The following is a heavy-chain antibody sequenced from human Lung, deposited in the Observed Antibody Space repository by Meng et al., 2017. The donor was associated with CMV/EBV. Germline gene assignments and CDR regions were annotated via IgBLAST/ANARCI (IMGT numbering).Heavy chain of an antibody. D-gene: IGHD3-10*01. V-gene: IGHV4-4*02. Sequence: QVQLGGSGPALVKPSETLSLTCAVSGDSITNHNWWAWVRQPPGKGLEWIGEIPHRGSSAYNPSLKSRVSMSIDKSKNQFSLKLTPVTAADTAVYHCLRRSGGSVWGQGTLVTVSS. CDR3: LRRSGGSV. J-gene: IGHJ1*01. CDR2: IPHRGSS. CDR1: GDSITNHNW.